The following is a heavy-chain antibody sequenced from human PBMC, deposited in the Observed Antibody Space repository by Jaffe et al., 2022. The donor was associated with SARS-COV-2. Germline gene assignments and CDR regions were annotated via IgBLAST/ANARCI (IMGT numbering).Heavy chain of an antibody. CDR2: ISTSGST. V-gene: IGHV4-61*02. J-gene: IGHJ4*02. Sequence: QVRLQESGPGLVKPSQTLSLTCTVSGGSVSSGSYYWSWIRQPAGRGLEWIGRISTSGSTNYNPSLESRVTISVDTAKNQFSLKLSSVTAADTAVYYCARSSGYSSSWFNFDSWGQGTLVTVSS. CDR1: GGSVSSGSYY. D-gene: IGHD6-13*01. CDR3: ARSSGYSSSWFNFDS.